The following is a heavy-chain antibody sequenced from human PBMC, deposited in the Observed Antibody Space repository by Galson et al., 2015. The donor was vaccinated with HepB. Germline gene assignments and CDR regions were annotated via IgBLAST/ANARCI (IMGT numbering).Heavy chain of an antibody. V-gene: IGHV7-4-1*02. D-gene: IGHD2-15*01. CDR3: ARGVGDCSGGSCIQFIQY. CDR2: LNTNTGDP. CDR1: GYTFTDYV. J-gene: IGHJ1*01. Sequence: SVKVSCKASGYTFTDYVINWLRQAPGQGLEWMGWLNTNTGDPTYAQDFTGRFVFSLDTSVSTAYLHISSLTAEDSAVYYCARGVGDCSGGSCIQFIQYWGQGTLVTVSS.